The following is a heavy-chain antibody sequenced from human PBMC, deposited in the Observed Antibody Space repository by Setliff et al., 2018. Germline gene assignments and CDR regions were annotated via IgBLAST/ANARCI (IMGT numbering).Heavy chain of an antibody. V-gene: IGHV4-39*01. CDR1: GGSISSSSYY. J-gene: IGHJ5*02. D-gene: IGHD3-10*01. CDR3: ALNPSWFGELFAWFDP. Sequence: LSLTCTVSGGSISSSSYYWGWFRQPPVKGLEWIGSIYYSGSTYYNPSLKRRVTISVDTSKNQFSLKLSSVTAADTAVYYCALNPSWFGELFAWFDPWGQGTLVTVSS. CDR2: IYYSGST.